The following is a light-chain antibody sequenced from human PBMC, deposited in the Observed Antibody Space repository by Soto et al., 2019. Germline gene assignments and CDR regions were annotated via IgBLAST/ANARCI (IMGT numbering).Light chain of an antibody. CDR3: QQYNNWPWT. Sequence: IGMKQSPAAVSVSPRGRATLSCRASQSISDTLAWYQQKPGQAPRLLIHGASTRATGFPARFSGSGSGTDFTLTISSLQSEDFAVYYCQQYNNWPWTFGQGTKVDIK. J-gene: IGKJ1*01. CDR1: QSISDT. CDR2: GAS. V-gene: IGKV3-15*01.